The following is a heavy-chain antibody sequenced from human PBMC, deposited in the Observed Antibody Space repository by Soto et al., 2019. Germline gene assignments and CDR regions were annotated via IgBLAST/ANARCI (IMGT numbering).Heavy chain of an antibody. J-gene: IGHJ6*02. V-gene: IGHV1-69*12. Sequence: QVQLVQSGAEVKKPGSSVKVSCKASGGTFSSYAISWVRQAPGQGLEWMGGIIPIFGTANYAQKFQGRVTITAGESTSRAYMELSSLRSEDTAVYYCARPPRGYYDSSGIDYYYGMDVWGQGTTVTVSS. CDR3: ARPPRGYYDSSGIDYYYGMDV. CDR2: IIPIFGTA. CDR1: GGTFSSYA. D-gene: IGHD3-22*01.